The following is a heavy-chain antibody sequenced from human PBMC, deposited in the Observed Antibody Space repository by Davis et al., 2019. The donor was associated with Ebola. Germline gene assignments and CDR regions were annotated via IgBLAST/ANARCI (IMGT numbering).Heavy chain of an antibody. Sequence: GGSLRLSCAASGFTFSSYSMNWVRQAPGKGLEWVSSISSSSSFIYYADSVKGRFTISRDNAKNSLYLQMNSLRAEDTAVYYCARIGAGSYHPDYWGQGTLVTVSS. CDR1: GFTFSSYS. V-gene: IGHV3-21*01. D-gene: IGHD1-26*01. CDR2: ISSSSSFI. J-gene: IGHJ4*02. CDR3: ARIGAGSYHPDY.